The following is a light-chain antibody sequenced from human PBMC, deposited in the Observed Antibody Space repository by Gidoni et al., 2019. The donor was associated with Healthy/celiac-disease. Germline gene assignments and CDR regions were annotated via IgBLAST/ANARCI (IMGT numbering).Light chain of an antibody. CDR3: QQSYSTPYT. Sequence: QMTQSPSSLSASVGDRVTITCRASQSISSYLNWYQQKPGKAPKLLIYAASSLQSGVPARFSGSGSGTDFTLTISSLQPEDFATYYCQQSYSTPYTFGQXTKLEIK. CDR2: AAS. CDR1: QSISSY. V-gene: IGKV1-39*01. J-gene: IGKJ2*01.